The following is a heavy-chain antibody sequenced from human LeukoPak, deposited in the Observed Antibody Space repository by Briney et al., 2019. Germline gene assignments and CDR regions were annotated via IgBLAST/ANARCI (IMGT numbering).Heavy chain of an antibody. CDR3: ARDLETAMVTGHAFDI. D-gene: IGHD5-18*01. V-gene: IGHV1-69*13. CDR1: GGTFSSYA. J-gene: IGHJ3*02. Sequence: RASVKVSCKASGGTFSSYAISWVRQAPGQGLEWMGGIIPIFGTANYAQKFQGRVTITADESTSTAYMELSSLRSEDTAVYYCARDLETAMVTGHAFDIWGQGTMVTVSS. CDR2: IIPIFGTA.